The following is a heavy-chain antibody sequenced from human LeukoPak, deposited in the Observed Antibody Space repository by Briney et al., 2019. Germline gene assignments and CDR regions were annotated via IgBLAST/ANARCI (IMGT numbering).Heavy chain of an antibody. D-gene: IGHD6-13*01. CDR2: IYPNSGGT. Sequence: ASVKVSCKASGYTFTGYYMHWVRQAPGQGLEWMGWIYPNSGGTNYAQKFQGWVTMTRDTSISTAYMELSRLRSDDTAVYYCARSAAGTLLTRYYYYYYMDVWGKGTTVTVSS. J-gene: IGHJ6*03. CDR1: GYTFTGYY. CDR3: ARSAAGTLLTRYYYYYYMDV. V-gene: IGHV1-2*04.